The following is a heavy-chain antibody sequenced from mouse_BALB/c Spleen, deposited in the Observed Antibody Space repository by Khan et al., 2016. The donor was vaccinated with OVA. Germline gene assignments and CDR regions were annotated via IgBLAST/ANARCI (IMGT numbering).Heavy chain of an antibody. Sequence: QVQLQQSGAELMKPGASVKISCKATGYTFSSYWIEWVKQRPGDGLEWIGDILPGSDSTNHNEKFKGKATITADTSSNKAYMQLSSLTSEEAAGNYCARGGYGVFAYWGQGALVTVAA. CDR3: ARGGYGVFAY. D-gene: IGHD2-2*01. V-gene: IGHV1-9*01. CDR1: GYTFSSYW. J-gene: IGHJ3*01. CDR2: ILPGSDST.